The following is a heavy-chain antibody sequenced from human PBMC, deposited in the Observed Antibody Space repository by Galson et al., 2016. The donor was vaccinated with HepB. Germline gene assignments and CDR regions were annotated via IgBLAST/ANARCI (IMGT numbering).Heavy chain of an antibody. J-gene: IGHJ4*01. CDR3: ARTAARLYFDF. Sequence: TLSLTCAVSGDSISSNSVYWGWIRQPPGKGLEWIGSIYSSEHTFYNPSLKSRVAISVDTSNNQFSLKLSSVTAADTAVYFCARTAARLYFDFWGQGTLVTVSP. D-gene: IGHD6-6*01. CDR1: GDSISSNSVY. CDR2: IYSSEHT. V-gene: IGHV4-39*01.